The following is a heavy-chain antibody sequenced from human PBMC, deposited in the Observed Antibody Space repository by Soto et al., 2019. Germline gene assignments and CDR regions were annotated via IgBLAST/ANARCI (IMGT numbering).Heavy chain of an antibody. Sequence: VQLLESGGGLVQPGGSLRLSCAASGFTFSNYAMSWVRQAPGKGLEWVSTISGSVGTTYYADSVKGRFTISRDNSKNPLYLQVDSLRAEDTAVYYCAQRAYYSDSSGYFPTSWGQGTLVTVSS. CDR3: AQRAYYSDSSGYFPTS. V-gene: IGHV3-23*01. CDR2: ISGSVGTT. CDR1: GFTFSNYA. J-gene: IGHJ5*02. D-gene: IGHD3-22*01.